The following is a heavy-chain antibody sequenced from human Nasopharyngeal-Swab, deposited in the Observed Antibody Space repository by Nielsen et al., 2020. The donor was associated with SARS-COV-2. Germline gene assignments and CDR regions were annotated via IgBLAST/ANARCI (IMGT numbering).Heavy chain of an antibody. CDR1: GFTFSSFG. CDR2: IAHDASNE. V-gene: IGHV3-30*03. CDR3: ADPPFSEY. J-gene: IGHJ4*02. Sequence: GESLKISCAASGFTFSSFGMHWVRQAPGKGLEWVAFIAHDASNEYYGDSVKGRFSISRDSSKNTLYLQMDSLRADDTALYYCADPPFSEYWGQGTLVTVSS.